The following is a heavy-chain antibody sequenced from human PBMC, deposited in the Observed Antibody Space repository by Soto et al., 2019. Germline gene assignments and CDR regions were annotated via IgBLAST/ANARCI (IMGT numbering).Heavy chain of an antibody. CDR3: ARWAGHCTSANCYAPFDF. D-gene: IGHD2-2*01. CDR1: GDALSNYA. Sequence: QVQLGQSGAEVKKPGSSVKVSCKASGDALSNYAITWVRQAPGQGLECMGGIIPMFGSAKYAEKFQGRITITADESTSTAYMELSSLRSEDTAVYYCARWAGHCTSANCYAPFDFWGQGTLVTVSS. CDR2: IIPMFGSA. J-gene: IGHJ4*02. V-gene: IGHV1-69*01.